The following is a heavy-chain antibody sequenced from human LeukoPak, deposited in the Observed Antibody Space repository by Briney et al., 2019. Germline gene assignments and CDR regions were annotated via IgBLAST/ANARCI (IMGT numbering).Heavy chain of an antibody. J-gene: IGHJ4*02. CDR2: ISWNSGSI. V-gene: IGHV3-9*01. CDR1: GFTFDDYA. D-gene: IGHD2-2*01. CDR3: AKDIGSSTSCPIA. Sequence: PGGSLRLSCAASGFTFDDYAMHWVRQAPGKGPEWVSGISWNSGSIGYADSVKGRFTISRDNAKNSLYLQMNSLRAEDTALYYCAKDIGSSTSCPIAWGQGTLVTVSS.